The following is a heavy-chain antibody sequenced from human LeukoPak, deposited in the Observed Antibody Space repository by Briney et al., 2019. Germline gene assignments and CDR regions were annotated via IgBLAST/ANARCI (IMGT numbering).Heavy chain of an antibody. CDR2: ISSSSSYI. Sequence: GGSLRLSCAASGFTFSSYSMNWVRQAPGKGLEWVSSISSSSSYIYYADSVKGRFTISRDNAKNSPYLQMNSLRAEDTAVYYCARDLLNGVSDYWGQGTLVTVSS. J-gene: IGHJ4*02. D-gene: IGHD3-10*01. CDR3: ARDLLNGVSDY. CDR1: GFTFSSYS. V-gene: IGHV3-21*01.